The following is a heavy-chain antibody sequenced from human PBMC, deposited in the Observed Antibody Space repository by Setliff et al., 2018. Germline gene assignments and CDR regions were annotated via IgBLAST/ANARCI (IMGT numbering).Heavy chain of an antibody. CDR1: GYTFTNYG. CDR2: ITPCKGHT. V-gene: IGHV1-18*01. J-gene: IGHJ1*01. CDR3: SRLVRYCTTTTCQTLSGGEH. Sequence: GASVKVSCKASGYTFTNYGVAWVRQAPGQGLEWMGWITPCKGHTFYAHKFQDRLPMTTDTSTDTAFLDLRSLRSDDTAIYYCSRLVRYCTTTTCQTLSGGEHWGPGTLVTVSS. D-gene: IGHD2-8*01.